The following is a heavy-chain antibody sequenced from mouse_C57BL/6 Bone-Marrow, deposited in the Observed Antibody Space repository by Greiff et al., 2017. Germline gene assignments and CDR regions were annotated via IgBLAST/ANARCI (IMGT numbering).Heavy chain of an antibody. D-gene: IGHD4-1*02. CDR1: GYTFTSYW. CDR3: ARTTGSWFAY. Sequence: QVQLQQPGAELVKPGASVKLSCKASGYTFTSYWMQWVKQRPGQGLEWIGEIDPSDSYTNYKQKFKGKATLTVDTSSSTAYMELRSLTSEDSAVYFCARTTGSWFAYWGQGTLVTVSA. J-gene: IGHJ3*01. V-gene: IGHV1-50*01. CDR2: IDPSDSYT.